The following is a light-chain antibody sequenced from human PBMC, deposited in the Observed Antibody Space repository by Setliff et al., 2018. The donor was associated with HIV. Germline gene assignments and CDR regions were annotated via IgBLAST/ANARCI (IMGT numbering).Light chain of an antibody. J-gene: IGLJ1*01. Sequence: QSVLTQPPSVSAAPGQKVTISCSGSSSNIGNNYVSWYQHLPGTAPKLLIYDNNKRPSGIPDRFSGSKSGTSATLGITGLQTGDEADYFCGTWDSSLSAGVFGTGTKGTVL. CDR2: DNN. CDR1: SSNIGNNY. CDR3: GTWDSSLSAGV. V-gene: IGLV1-51*01.